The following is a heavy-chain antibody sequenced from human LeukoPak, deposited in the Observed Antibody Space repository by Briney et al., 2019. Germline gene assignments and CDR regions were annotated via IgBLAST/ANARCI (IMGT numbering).Heavy chain of an antibody. J-gene: IGHJ5*02. Sequence: PGGSLRLSCAASGFTFSSYGMHWVRQAPGKGLEWVAVIWYGASNKYYADSVKGRFTISRDNSKNTLYLQMNSLRAEDTAVYYCAKDLTPVWFGELLYWFDPWGQGTLVTVSS. CDR1: GFTFSSYG. CDR2: IWYGASNK. D-gene: IGHD3-10*01. V-gene: IGHV3-33*06. CDR3: AKDLTPVWFGELLYWFDP.